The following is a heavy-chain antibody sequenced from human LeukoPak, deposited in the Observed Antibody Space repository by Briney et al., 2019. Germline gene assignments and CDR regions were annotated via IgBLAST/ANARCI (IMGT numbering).Heavy chain of an antibody. V-gene: IGHV3-48*03. CDR2: ISNSGSII. Sequence: PGGSLRLSCTGSAFTFSDYEMNWVRQAPGKGLEWISYISNSGSIIYYADSVKGRFTISRDNAKNSLFLQMHSLRAEDTAVYYCARGPSVGSGWSPDYWGQGTLVTVSS. D-gene: IGHD6-19*01. CDR3: ARGPSVGSGWSPDY. CDR1: AFTFSDYE. J-gene: IGHJ4*02.